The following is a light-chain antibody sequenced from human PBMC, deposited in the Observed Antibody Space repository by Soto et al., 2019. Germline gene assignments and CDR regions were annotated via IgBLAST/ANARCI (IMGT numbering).Light chain of an antibody. CDR1: SRDVGGYNY. CDR2: EVN. CDR3: SSYTSGSILI. V-gene: IGLV2-14*01. J-gene: IGLJ2*01. Sequence: QSALTQPASVSGSPGQSITISCTGTSRDVGGYNYVSWYQQHPGKAPKLMISEVNNRPSGVSDRFSGSKSGITASLAISGLQADDEADYFCSSYTSGSILIFGGGTKLTVL.